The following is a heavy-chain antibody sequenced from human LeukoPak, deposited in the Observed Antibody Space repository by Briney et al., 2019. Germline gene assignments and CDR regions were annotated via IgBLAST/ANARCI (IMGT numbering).Heavy chain of an antibody. CDR2: ISAYNGNT. Sequence: ASVKVSCKASDYTFTSYGISWVRQAPGQGLERMGWISAYNGNTNYAQKLQGRVTMTTDTSTSTAYMELRSLRSDDTAVYYCARALRGGDYYGSGSPPGYWGQGTLVTVSS. CDR1: DYTFTSYG. CDR3: ARALRGGDYYGSGSPPGY. V-gene: IGHV1-18*01. D-gene: IGHD3-10*01. J-gene: IGHJ4*02.